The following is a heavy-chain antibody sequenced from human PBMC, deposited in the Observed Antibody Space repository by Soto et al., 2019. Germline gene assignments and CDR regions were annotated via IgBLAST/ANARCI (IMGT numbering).Heavy chain of an antibody. Sequence: ASETLSLTCTVSGGSISSYYWSWIRQPPGKGLEWIGYIYYSGSTNYNPSLKGRVTISVDTSKNQFSLKLSSVTAADTAVYYCARDRFGDYGGVDYWGQGTLVTVSS. CDR3: ARDRFGDYGGVDY. D-gene: IGHD4-17*01. V-gene: IGHV4-59*01. CDR2: IYYSGST. CDR1: GGSISSYY. J-gene: IGHJ4*02.